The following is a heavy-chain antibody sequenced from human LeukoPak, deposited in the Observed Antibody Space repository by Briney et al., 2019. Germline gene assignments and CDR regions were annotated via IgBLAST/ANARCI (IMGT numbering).Heavy chain of an antibody. CDR2: MKEDGSKQ. J-gene: IGHJ4*02. D-gene: IGHD3-3*01. Sequence: PGGSLRLSCAASGFTFSGCVMHWVRQAPGRGLEWVANMKEDGSKQYYVASVEGRFTISRDNAKNSLYLQMNSLRAEDTAVYYCVRDFGGYWGQGTLVTVSS. CDR3: VRDFGGY. V-gene: IGHV3-7*01. CDR1: GFTFSGCV.